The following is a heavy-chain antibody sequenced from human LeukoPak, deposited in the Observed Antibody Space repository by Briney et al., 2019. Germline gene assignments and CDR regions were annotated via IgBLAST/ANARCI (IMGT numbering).Heavy chain of an antibody. Sequence: SETLSLTCTVSGYSISSGYYWGWIRQPPGKGLEWIGSIYHSGSTYYNPSLKSRVTISVDTSKNQFSLKLSSVTAADTAVYYCARDVVVPAASDYWGQGTLVTVSS. D-gene: IGHD2-2*01. V-gene: IGHV4-38-2*02. J-gene: IGHJ4*02. CDR2: IYHSGST. CDR3: ARDVVVPAASDY. CDR1: GYSISSGYY.